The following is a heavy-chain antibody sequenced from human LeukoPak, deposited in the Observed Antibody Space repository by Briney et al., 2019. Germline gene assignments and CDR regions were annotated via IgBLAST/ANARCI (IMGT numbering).Heavy chain of an antibody. V-gene: IGHV4-59*02. CDR1: GFTVSSNY. CDR2: IYYSGST. D-gene: IGHD1-26*01. J-gene: IGHJ4*02. Sequence: PGGSLRLSCAASGFTVSSNYMSWIRQPPGKGLEWIGYIYYSGSTNYNPSLKSRVTISVDTSKNQFSLKLSSVTAADTAVCYCARDKGIVGANFLFDYWGQGTLVTVSS. CDR3: ARDKGIVGANFLFDY.